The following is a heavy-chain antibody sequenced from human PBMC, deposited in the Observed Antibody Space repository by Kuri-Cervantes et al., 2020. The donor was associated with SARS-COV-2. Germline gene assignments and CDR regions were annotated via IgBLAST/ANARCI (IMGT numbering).Heavy chain of an antibody. J-gene: IGHJ4*02. V-gene: IGHV3-30*18. CDR2: ISSDANHK. Sequence: GESLKISCAASGFNFSTTDMHWVRHAPGKGLEWVAFISSDANHKKCMVSGKGRFTISRDNSQNTLLLQMTSLRSEDTAIYYCAKDHFGVPDFWGQGTLVTVSS. CDR1: GFNFSTTD. CDR3: AKDHFGVPDF. D-gene: IGHD2-21*01.